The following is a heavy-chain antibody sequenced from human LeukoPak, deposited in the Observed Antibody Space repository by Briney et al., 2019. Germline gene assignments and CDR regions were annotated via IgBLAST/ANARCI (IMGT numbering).Heavy chain of an antibody. D-gene: IGHD3-3*01. CDR1: GYTFTNYH. CDR3: ARKGVYYDFWSGYYEYYFDY. Sequence: ASVKVSCEASGYTFTNYHIHWVRQAPGQGLEWMGWINPNSGGTNYAQKFQGRVTMTRDTSISTAYMELSRLRSDDTAVYYCARKGVYYDFWSGYYEYYFDYWGQGTLVTVSS. V-gene: IGHV1-2*02. CDR2: INPNSGGT. J-gene: IGHJ4*02.